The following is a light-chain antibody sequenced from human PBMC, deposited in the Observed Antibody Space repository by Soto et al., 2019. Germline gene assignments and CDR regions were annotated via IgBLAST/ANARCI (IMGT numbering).Light chain of an antibody. J-gene: IGKJ5*01. Sequence: EVVRTQSQDPLSVSPGERATLSCRASQSVSSYLAWYQQKPGQAPRLLIYDASNRATGIPARFSGSGSGTDFTLTISSLEPEDFAVYYCQQRSNWPSVGQGTRLEIK. CDR3: QQRSNWPS. CDR1: QSVSSY. CDR2: DAS. V-gene: IGKV3-11*01.